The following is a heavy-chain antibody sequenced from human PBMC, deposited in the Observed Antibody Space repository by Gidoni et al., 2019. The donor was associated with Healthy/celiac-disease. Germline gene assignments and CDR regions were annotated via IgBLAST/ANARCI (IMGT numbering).Heavy chain of an antibody. J-gene: IGHJ4*02. D-gene: IGHD3-22*01. CDR3: ASWDDSSGYYLYFDY. Sequence: EVQLVESGGGLVKPGWSLRLSCAASGFTFSSYSMNWVRQAPGKGLEWVSSISSSSSYIYYADSVKGRFTISRDNAKNSLYLQMNSLRAEDTAVYYCASWDDSSGYYLYFDYWGQGTLVTVSS. V-gene: IGHV3-21*01. CDR2: ISSSSSYI. CDR1: GFTFSSYS.